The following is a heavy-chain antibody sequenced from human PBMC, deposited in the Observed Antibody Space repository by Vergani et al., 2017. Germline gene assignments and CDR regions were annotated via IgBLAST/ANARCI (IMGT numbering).Heavy chain of an antibody. J-gene: IGHJ2*01. CDR3: VKDNDYDVDGPFDL. CDR2: ISGNNDDV. V-gene: IGHV3-21*04. CDR1: GFTFSHYS. D-gene: IGHD3-16*01. Sequence: EVQMVESGGGLVKPGGSLRLSCVASGFTFSHYSMNWVRQAPGKGLEWVSSISGNNDDVYYADSVKGRFTISRDNAKKAVFLQMNNLRHEDTALYFCVKDNDYDVDGPFDLWGRGTLVTVSS.